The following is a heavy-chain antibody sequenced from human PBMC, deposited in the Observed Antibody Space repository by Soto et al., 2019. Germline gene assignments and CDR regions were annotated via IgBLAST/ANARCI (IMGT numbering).Heavy chain of an antibody. CDR1: GGSFSGYY. CDR2: ISKSGNT. V-gene: IGHV4-34*01. CDR3: VKRSLLMAPT. Sequence: SETLSLTCGVYGGSFSGYYWTWIRQPPGKGLEWIGEISKSGNTHYNAPLKSRVIISADTSKNQFSLGLNSVTAADTAVYYCVKRSLLMAPTWGQGIQVTVSS. D-gene: IGHD1-1*01. J-gene: IGHJ4*02.